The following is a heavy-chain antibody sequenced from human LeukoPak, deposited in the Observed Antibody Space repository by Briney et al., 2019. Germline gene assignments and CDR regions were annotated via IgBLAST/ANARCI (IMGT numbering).Heavy chain of an antibody. V-gene: IGHV3-30*03. Sequence: PGGSLRLSCAASGFTFSSYGMHWVRQAPGKGLEWVAVISYDGSNKYYADSVKGRFTISRDNSKNTLYLQMNSLRAEDTAVYYCARGGGYSGYGHFDYWGQGTLVAVSS. D-gene: IGHD5-12*01. CDR1: GFTFSSYG. CDR3: ARGGGYSGYGHFDY. J-gene: IGHJ4*02. CDR2: ISYDGSNK.